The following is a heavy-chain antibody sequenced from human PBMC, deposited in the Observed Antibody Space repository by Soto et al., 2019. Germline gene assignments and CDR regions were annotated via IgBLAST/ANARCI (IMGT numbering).Heavy chain of an antibody. CDR2: IYYSGST. J-gene: IGHJ4*02. D-gene: IGHD6-6*01. CDR3: ARHIRSSSSALFFDY. CDR1: GGSISSYY. V-gene: IGHV4-59*08. Sequence: SETLSPTCTVSGGSISSYYWSWIRQPPGKGLEWIGYIYYSGSTNYNPSLKSRVTISVDTSKNQFSLKLSSVTAADTAVYYCARHIRSSSSALFFDYWGQGTLVTVSS.